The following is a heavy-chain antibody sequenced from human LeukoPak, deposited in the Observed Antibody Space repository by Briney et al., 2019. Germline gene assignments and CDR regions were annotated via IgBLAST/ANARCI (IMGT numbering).Heavy chain of an antibody. CDR2: IYSDGST. J-gene: IGHJ3*02. D-gene: IGHD3-3*01. CDR1: GFTVSTKY. V-gene: IGHV3-66*02. CDR3: ASYYLEWLFGWAFDI. Sequence: GGSLRLSCAASGFTVSTKYMIWVRQAPGKGLEWVSLIYSDGSTYYADSVKGRITISRDNSKNTLYLQMNSLRAEDTAVYYCASYYLEWLFGWAFDIWGQGTMVTVFS.